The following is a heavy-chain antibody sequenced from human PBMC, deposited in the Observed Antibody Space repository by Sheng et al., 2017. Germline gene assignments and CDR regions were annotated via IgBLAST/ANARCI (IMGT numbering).Heavy chain of an antibody. CDR2: IYYSGST. CDR1: GGSISSGGYY. J-gene: IGHJ1*01. Sequence: QVQLQESGPGLVKPSQTLSLTCTVSGGSISSGGYYWSWIRQHPGKGLEWIGYIYYSGSTYYNPSLKSRVTISVDTSKNQFSLKLSSVTAADTAVYYCASGYCSGGSCYVGLGQYFQHWGQGTLVTV. V-gene: IGHV4-31*03. CDR3: ASGYCSGGSCYVGLGQYFQH. D-gene: IGHD2-15*01.